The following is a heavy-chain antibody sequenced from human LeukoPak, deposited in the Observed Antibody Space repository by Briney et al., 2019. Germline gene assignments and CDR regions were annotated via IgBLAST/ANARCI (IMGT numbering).Heavy chain of an antibody. V-gene: IGHV3-30-3*01. CDR3: ARKASSGWYDLSYFDY. Sequence: GRSLRLSCAASGFTFSSYAMHWVRQAPGKGLEWVAVISYDGSNKYYADSVKGRFTISRDNSKNTLYLQMNSLRAEDTAVYYCARKASSGWYDLSYFDYWGQGTLVTVSS. CDR2: ISYDGSNK. J-gene: IGHJ4*02. D-gene: IGHD6-19*01. CDR1: GFTFSSYA.